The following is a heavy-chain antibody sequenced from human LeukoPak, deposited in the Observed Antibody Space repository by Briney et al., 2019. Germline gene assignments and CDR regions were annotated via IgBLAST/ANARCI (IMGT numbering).Heavy chain of an antibody. D-gene: IGHD2-2*02. V-gene: IGHV3-7*01. CDR1: GFTFSSYW. Sequence: GGSLRLSCAASGFTFSSYWMSWVRQAPGKGLEWVANIKQDGSEKYYVDSVKGRFTISRDNAKNSLYLQMNSLRAEDTAVYYCARGGSTSCYTCSWFDYWGQGTLVTVSS. CDR2: IKQDGSEK. CDR3: ARGGSTSCYTCSWFDY. J-gene: IGHJ4*02.